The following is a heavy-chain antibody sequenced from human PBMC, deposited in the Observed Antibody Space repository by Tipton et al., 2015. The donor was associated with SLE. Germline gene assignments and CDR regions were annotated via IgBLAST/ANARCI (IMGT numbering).Heavy chain of an antibody. D-gene: IGHD3-3*01. CDR2: ISYDGSNK. CDR1: GFTFSSYA. J-gene: IGHJ3*02. CDR3: AREGTISEALDAFDI. Sequence: SLRLSCAASGFTFSSYAMHRVRQAPGKGLEWVAVISYDGSNKYYADSVKGRFTISRDNSKNTLYLQMNSLRAEDTAVYYCAREGTISEALDAFDIWGQGTMVTVSS. V-gene: IGHV3-30*04.